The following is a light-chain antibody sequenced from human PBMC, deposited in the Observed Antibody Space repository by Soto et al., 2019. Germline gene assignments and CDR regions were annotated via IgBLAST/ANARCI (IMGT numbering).Light chain of an antibody. CDR1: QSISDW. Sequence: DIQMTQSPSTLSASVGDRVTITCRASQSISDWLAWYQQKPGKAPKLLIYKASSLESGVPSRFSGSGSGAEFALTITLLQPEDYATDYCQEYNFYSTFGGGTKVEIK. J-gene: IGKJ4*01. CDR3: QEYNFYST. CDR2: KAS. V-gene: IGKV1-5*03.